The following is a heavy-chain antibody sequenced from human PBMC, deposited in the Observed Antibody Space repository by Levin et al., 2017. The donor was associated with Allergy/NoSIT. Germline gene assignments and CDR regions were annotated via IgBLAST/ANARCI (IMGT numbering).Heavy chain of an antibody. CDR3: ARATYDFWSGYYCWFDP. V-gene: IGHV4-59*01. D-gene: IGHD3-3*01. CDR2: IYYSGST. Sequence: SETLSLTCTVSGGSISSYYWSWIRQPPGKGLEWIGYIYYSGSTNYNPSLKSRVTISVDTSKNQFSLKLSSVTAADTAVYYCARATYDFWSGYYCWFDPWGQGTLVTVSS. CDR1: GGSISSYY. J-gene: IGHJ5*02.